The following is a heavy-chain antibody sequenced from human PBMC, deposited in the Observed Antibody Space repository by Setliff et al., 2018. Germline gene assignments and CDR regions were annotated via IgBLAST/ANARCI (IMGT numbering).Heavy chain of an antibody. CDR2: ISSASRTI. V-gene: IGHV3-48*01. CDR1: GFTFSDYS. Sequence: GESLRLSCAASGFTFSDYSMNWVRQAPGKGLQWVSYISSASRTIHYADSVKGRFSISREKAMNSLYLQMNSLRADDTAVYYCARQRYYDTTGKAFDIWGQGTMVTVSS. CDR3: ARQRYYDTTGKAFDI. D-gene: IGHD3-22*01. J-gene: IGHJ3*02.